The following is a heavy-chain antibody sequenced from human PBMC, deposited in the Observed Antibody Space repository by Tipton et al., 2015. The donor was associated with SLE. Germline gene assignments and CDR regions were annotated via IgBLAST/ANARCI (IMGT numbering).Heavy chain of an antibody. CDR1: GFTFSGYW. CDR3: ARGHGMDV. Sequence: SLRLSCAASGFTFSGYWMSWVRQAPGKGLEWVANIKQDGSEKYYVDSVKGRFTISRDNAKNSLYLQMNSLRAEDTAVYYCARGHGMDVWGQGTTVTVSS. V-gene: IGHV3-7*03. J-gene: IGHJ6*02. CDR2: IKQDGSEK.